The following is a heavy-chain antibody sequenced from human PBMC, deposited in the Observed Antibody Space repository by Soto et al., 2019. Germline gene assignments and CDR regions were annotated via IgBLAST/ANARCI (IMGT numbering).Heavy chain of an antibody. V-gene: IGHV1-18*04. CDR2: ISPYNGDT. Sequence: QVQLVQSGAEVKRPGASVKVSCKASGYTFTTYGFNWVRQAPGQGLEWMGWISPYNGDTNYAQNFQGRVTLTTDTATSTADMELRSLTSDATSIYYCARTPRAQMIVLEAATRFDYWGQGTLVTVSS. CDR3: ARTPRAQMIVLEAATRFDY. J-gene: IGHJ4*02. D-gene: IGHD2-15*01. CDR1: GYTFTTYG.